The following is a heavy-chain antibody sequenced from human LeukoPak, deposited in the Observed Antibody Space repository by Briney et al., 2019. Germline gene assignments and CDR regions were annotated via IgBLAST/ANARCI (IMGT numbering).Heavy chain of an antibody. CDR2: ISWNSGSI. CDR3: ARVAREGDYFDY. D-gene: IGHD1-26*01. V-gene: IGHV3-9*01. J-gene: IGHJ4*02. Sequence: GRSLRLSCAASGFTFDDYAMHWVRQAPGKGLEWVSGISWNSGSIGYADSVKGRFTISRDNSKNTLHLQMNSLRAEDTAVYCWARVAREGDYFDYGGKEPLAPVS. CDR1: GFTFDDYA.